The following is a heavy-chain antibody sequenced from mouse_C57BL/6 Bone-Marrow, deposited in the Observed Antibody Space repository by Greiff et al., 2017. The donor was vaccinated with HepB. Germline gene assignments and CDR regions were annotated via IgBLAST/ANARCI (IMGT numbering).Heavy chain of an antibody. CDR3: VYYDYDSFAY. V-gene: IGHV1-69*01. J-gene: IGHJ3*01. Sequence: QVHVKQPGAELVMPGASVKLSCKASGYTFTSYWMHWVKQRPGQGLEWIGEIDPSDSYTNYSQKFKGKSTLTVDKSSSTAYMQLSSLTSEDSAVYYCVYYDYDSFAYWGQGTLVTVSA. D-gene: IGHD2-4*01. CDR2: IDPSDSYT. CDR1: GYTFTSYW.